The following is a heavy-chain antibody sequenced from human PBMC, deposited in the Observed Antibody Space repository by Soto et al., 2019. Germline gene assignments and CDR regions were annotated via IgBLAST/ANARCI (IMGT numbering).Heavy chain of an antibody. V-gene: IGHV6-1*01. CDR2: TYYRSKWSH. Sequence: SQTLSLTCVISGDSVSSNTVAWNWIRQSPSGGLEWLGRTYYRSKWSHDYAVSVESRITINPDTSKNQFSLQLDSVTPADTAVYYCARDSPGYGDYVLFDYWGQGTQVTVSS. CDR1: GDSVSSNTVA. J-gene: IGHJ4*02. D-gene: IGHD4-17*01. CDR3: ARDSPGYGDYVLFDY.